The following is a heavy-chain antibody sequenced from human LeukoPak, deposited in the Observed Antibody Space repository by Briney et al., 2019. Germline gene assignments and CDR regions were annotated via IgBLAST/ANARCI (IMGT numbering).Heavy chain of an antibody. Sequence: GGSLRLSCAASGFTFSNYWMTWVRQAPGKGLEWVANIKQDGSERYYVDSVRGRFTISRDNAKDLLSLQMNSLRAEDTAVYYCARDQYDTWSRRGNFDSWGQGTLVIVSS. CDR3: ARDQYDTWSRRGNFDS. V-gene: IGHV3-7*01. J-gene: IGHJ4*02. D-gene: IGHD3-3*01. CDR2: IKQDGSER. CDR1: GFTFSNYW.